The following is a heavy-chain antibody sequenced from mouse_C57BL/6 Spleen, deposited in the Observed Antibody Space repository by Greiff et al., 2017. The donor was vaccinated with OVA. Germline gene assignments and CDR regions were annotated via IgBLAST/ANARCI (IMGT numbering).Heavy chain of an antibody. CDR1: GYTFTSYW. V-gene: IGHV1-52*01. CDR2: IDPSDSET. D-gene: IGHD2-3*01. Sequence: QVQLQQPGAELVRPGSSVKLSCKASGYTFTSYWMHWVKQRPIQGLEWIGNIDPSDSETHYNQKFKDKATLTVDKSSSTAYMQLSSLTSEDSAVYYCAREAVYDGYLYYAMDYWGQGTSVTVSS. CDR3: AREAVYDGYLYYAMDY. J-gene: IGHJ4*01.